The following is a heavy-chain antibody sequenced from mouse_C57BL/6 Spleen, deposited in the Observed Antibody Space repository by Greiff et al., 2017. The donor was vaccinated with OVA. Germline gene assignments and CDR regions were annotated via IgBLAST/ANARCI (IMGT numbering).Heavy chain of an antibody. Sequence: VKLQQPGAELVRPGSSVKLSCKASGYTFTSYWMHWVKQRPIQGLEWIGNIDPSDSETHYNQKFKDKATLTVDKSSSTAYMQLSSLTSEDSAVYYCARPYDGYLYYFDYWGQGTTLTVSS. J-gene: IGHJ2*01. D-gene: IGHD2-3*01. V-gene: IGHV1-52*01. CDR1: GYTFTSYW. CDR2: IDPSDSET. CDR3: ARPYDGYLYYFDY.